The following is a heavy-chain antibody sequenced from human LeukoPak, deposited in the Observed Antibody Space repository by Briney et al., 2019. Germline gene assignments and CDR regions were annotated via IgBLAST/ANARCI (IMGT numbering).Heavy chain of an antibody. CDR2: IVPVVEIT. J-gene: IGHJ6*02. V-gene: IGHV1-69*04. CDR1: GDTFIDYG. Sequence: GASVKVSCKASGDTFIDYGFAWFRQAPGQGLEWMGRIVPVVEITNYAQPFHDRVTITADKTTSTTYMELSSLRSEDTAVYFCASFAWLSRATYSFALDVWGQGTTVAVSS. CDR3: ASFAWLSRATYSFALDV. D-gene: IGHD3-9*01.